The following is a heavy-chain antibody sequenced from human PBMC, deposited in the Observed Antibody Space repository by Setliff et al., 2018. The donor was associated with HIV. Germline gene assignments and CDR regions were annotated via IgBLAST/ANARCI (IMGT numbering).Heavy chain of an antibody. J-gene: IGHJ6*02. D-gene: IGHD3-22*01. CDR1: GFTFSTYP. CDR2: ISWSGGGT. Sequence: GGSLRLSCAASGFTFSTYPMSWVRQAPGKGLEWVSGISWSGGGTGYAASVKGRFTISRDDAKNSLYLQMSSLRVEDTALYFCARSFPYYYESGGVYAMDVWGLGTTVTVSS. V-gene: IGHV3-20*04. CDR3: ARSFPYYYESGGVYAMDV.